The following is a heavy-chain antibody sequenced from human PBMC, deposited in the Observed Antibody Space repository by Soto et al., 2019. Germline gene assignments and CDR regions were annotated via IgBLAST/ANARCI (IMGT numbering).Heavy chain of an antibody. Sequence: QVQLVQSGAEVKKPGASVKVSCKASGYTFTSYDINWVRQATGQGLEWMGGIISMFGTPNYSQKFQGRVTISADESTSTGYMELNNLRSDDTAIYYCARDLGGGYEPGDYWGQGTQVTVSS. CDR3: ARDLGGGYEPGDY. CDR1: GYTFTSYD. J-gene: IGHJ4*02. V-gene: IGHV1-69*01. CDR2: IISMFGTP. D-gene: IGHD5-12*01.